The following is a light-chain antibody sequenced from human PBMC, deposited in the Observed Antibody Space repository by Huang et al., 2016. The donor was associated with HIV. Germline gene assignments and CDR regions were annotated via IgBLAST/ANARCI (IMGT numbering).Light chain of an antibody. CDR1: HRLGGT. CDR2: DTS. Sequence: EIVLTQSPATLSMSPGESAALFCRASHRLGGTLAWSHRRPGQAPRLLIYDTSNRATGIPARFTGSGSGTDYTLTISSLEPEDFVVYYCQQRSDWPLTFGGGTKVDIK. CDR3: QQRSDWPLT. J-gene: IGKJ4*01. V-gene: IGKV3-11*01.